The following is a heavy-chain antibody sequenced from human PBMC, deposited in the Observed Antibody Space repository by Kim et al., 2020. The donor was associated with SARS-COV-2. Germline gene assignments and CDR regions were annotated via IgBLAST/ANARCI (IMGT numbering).Heavy chain of an antibody. D-gene: IGHD6-6*01. V-gene: IGHV3-53*04. J-gene: IGHJ4*02. CDR2: T. Sequence: TSYADSVKGRFTISRHNSKNTLYLQMNSLRAEDTAVYYCARWAARRYFDYWGQGTLVTVSS. CDR3: ARWAARRYFDY.